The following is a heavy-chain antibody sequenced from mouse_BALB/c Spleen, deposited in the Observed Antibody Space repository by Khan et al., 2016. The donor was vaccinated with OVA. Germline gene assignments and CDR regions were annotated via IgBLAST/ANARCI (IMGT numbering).Heavy chain of an antibody. CDR1: GYTFTNYG. Sequence: IQLVQSGPELKKPGETVKISCKASGYTFTNYGMNWVKQAPGKGLKWMGWINTYTGEPTYTDDFKGRFAFSLETSASTAYLQINNLKNEDMATYFCARGANYWYFDVWGAGTTVTVSS. CDR2: INTYTGEP. V-gene: IGHV9-1*02. J-gene: IGHJ1*01. CDR3: ARGANYWYFDV.